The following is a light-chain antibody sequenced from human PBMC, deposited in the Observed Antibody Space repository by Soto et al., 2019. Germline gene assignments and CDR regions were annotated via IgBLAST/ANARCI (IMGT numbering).Light chain of an antibody. V-gene: IGKV1-5*01. Sequence: DIQRTQSPSTLSASVGDRVGVSCRASQSISSWLAWYQQKPGKAPKLLIYDASSLESGVPSRFSGSGSGTEFTLTISSLQPDDFATYYCQQYNSYWTFGQGTKVDIK. CDR1: QSISSW. J-gene: IGKJ1*01. CDR3: QQYNSYWT. CDR2: DAS.